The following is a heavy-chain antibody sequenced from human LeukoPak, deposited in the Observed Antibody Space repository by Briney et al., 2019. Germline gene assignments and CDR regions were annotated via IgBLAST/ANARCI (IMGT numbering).Heavy chain of an antibody. CDR2: IGTAGEI. CDR3: GYYNSGSYSTPDS. D-gene: IGHD3-10*01. J-gene: IGHJ5*01. CDR1: GFTFSSYD. V-gene: IGHV3-13*01. Sequence: SGGSLRLSCAASGFTFSSYDIHWVRQATGKGLEWVSGIGTAGEIYYPGSVKGRFTISRDNSKNTLYLQMKTLRSEDTAVYYCGYYNSGSYSTPDSWGQGTQVTVSS.